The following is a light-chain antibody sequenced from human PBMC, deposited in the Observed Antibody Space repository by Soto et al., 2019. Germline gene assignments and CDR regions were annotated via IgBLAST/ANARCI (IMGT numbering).Light chain of an antibody. CDR1: QSVSSSY. CDR3: QQYGSSPLT. Sequence: EIVLTQSPGTLSLSPGERATLSCRASQSVSSSYLAWYQQKPGQAPRLLIYDASSRVTGIPDRFSGSGSGTDFTLSISRLEPEDFAVYYCQQYGSSPLTFGGGTKAEIK. J-gene: IGKJ4*01. V-gene: IGKV3-20*01. CDR2: DAS.